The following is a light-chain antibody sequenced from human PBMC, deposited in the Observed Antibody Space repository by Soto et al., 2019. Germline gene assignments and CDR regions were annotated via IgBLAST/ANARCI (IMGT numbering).Light chain of an antibody. CDR3: QQYSSYWT. J-gene: IGKJ1*01. Sequence: RVAIACRASQSISSWLAWYQQKPGKAPKFLIYDASNLESGVPSRFSGSGFGTEFTLTISSLQPDDFATYYCQQYSSYWTFGQGTKVDIK. CDR1: QSISSW. CDR2: DAS. V-gene: IGKV1-5*01.